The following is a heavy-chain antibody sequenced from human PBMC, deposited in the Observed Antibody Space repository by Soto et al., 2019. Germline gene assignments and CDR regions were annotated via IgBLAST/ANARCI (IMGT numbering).Heavy chain of an antibody. V-gene: IGHV5-51*01. D-gene: IGHD3-16*01. CDR3: ARLGGGNYYYYGMDV. J-gene: IGHJ6*02. CDR2: IYPGDSDT. Sequence: PVESLTTSCKGSGYSFTSYWIVWVLQMPGKGLEWMGIIYPGDSDTRYSPSFQGQVTISADKSISTAYLQWSSLKASDTAMYYCARLGGGNYYYYGMDVWGQGTTVTVSS. CDR1: GYSFTSYW.